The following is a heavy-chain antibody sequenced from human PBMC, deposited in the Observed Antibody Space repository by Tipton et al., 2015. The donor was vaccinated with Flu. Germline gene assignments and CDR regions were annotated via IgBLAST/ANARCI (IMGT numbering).Heavy chain of an antibody. CDR1: GYTFTSYW. J-gene: IGHJ6*02. Sequence: VQLVQSGAVVKKPGGSLMISCKGSGYTFTSYWIAWVRQLPGKGLEWVGTIYPGDSETTYSPSFQGQVSISVDRSISTAYLQWSSLKASDSAMYYCARVFEMTSMDVWGQGTTVTVSS. CDR3: ARVFEMTSMDV. V-gene: IGHV5-51*01. CDR2: IYPGDSET. D-gene: IGHD2-21*02.